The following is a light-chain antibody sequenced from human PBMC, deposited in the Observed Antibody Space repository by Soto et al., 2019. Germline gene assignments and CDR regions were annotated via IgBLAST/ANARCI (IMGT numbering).Light chain of an antibody. CDR3: GTWESYLSVGV. J-gene: IGLJ3*02. Sequence: QSALTQPASVSGSPGQSITISCTGTSSDVGGYDYVSWYQQHPGKAPKVIIYDVNNRPSGVSSRFSGSKSGNTASLSISGLQAEDEADYYCGTWESYLSVGVFGGGTKLTVL. CDR2: DVN. CDR1: SSDVGGYDY. V-gene: IGLV2-14*03.